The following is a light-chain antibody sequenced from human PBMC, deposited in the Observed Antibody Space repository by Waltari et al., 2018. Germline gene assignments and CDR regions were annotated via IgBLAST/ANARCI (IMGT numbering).Light chain of an antibody. CDR3: QQYDIWTPDF. J-gene: IGKJ3*01. CDR2: GAS. Sequence: EIVMTQSPATLSVSPGERATLSCRASQRVSSNLAWYQQTPGQAPSLLIYGASTRATGSSARFSGSGSGTEFTLTISSLQSEDFAVYYCQQYDIWTPDFFGPGTKVEIK. V-gene: IGKV3-15*01. CDR1: QRVSSN.